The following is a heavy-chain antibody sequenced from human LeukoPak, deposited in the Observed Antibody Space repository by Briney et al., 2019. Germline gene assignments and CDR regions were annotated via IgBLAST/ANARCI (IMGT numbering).Heavy chain of an antibody. V-gene: IGHV4-61*09. CDR2: IDTSGSS. J-gene: IGHJ4*02. Sequence: PSQTLSLTCTVSGGSISSGSYDWYWIRQPAGKGLEWNGHIDTSGSSNYSTSLKSRSTISVGTSKNLFSLKLTPVTAADTAVYYCTKGRGIWGQGTLVTVSS. CDR3: TKGRGI. D-gene: IGHD3-10*01. CDR1: GGSISSGSYD.